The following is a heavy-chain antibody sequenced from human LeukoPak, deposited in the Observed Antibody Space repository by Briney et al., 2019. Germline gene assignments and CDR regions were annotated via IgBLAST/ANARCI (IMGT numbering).Heavy chain of an antibody. CDR1: GFTFNTYT. CDR2: ISGSSGII. J-gene: IGHJ4*02. Sequence: GGSLRLSCAASGFTFNTYTMNWVRQAPGKGLEWVSYISGSSGIIDYADSVRGRFTISRDNAKNSLYLQMNSLRAEDTAVYYCARGAGYNYPYYSDYWGQGTLVTVSS. CDR3: ARGAGYNYPYYSDY. D-gene: IGHD5-24*01. V-gene: IGHV3-48*01.